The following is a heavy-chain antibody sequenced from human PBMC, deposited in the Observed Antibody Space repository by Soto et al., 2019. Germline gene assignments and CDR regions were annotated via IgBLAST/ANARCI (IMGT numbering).Heavy chain of an antibody. Sequence: GGSLRLSCAASGFTFSSYSMNWVRQAPGKGLEWVSSISSSSSYIYYADSVKGRFTISRDNAKNSLYLQMNSLRAEDTAVYYCARASGQTGTTDYWGQGTLVTVSS. CDR2: ISSSSSYI. CDR1: GFTFSSYS. CDR3: ARASGQTGTTDY. J-gene: IGHJ4*02. V-gene: IGHV3-21*01. D-gene: IGHD1-7*01.